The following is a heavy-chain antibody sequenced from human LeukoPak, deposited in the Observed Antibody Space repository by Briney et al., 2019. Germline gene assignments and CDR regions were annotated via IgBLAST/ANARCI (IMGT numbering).Heavy chain of an antibody. CDR1: GFTFNSYG. CDR3: ARNGFCSDYSCSYCDH. J-gene: IGHJ4*02. V-gene: IGHV3-33*01. Sequence: PGRSLRLSCTASGFTFNSYGMHWVRQAPGKGLEWVAVIWHDGSDKYYADSVKGRFTVSRDNSKNTLYLLMNSLRVEDTGIYYCARNGFCSDYSCSYCDHWGQGTLVTVSS. CDR2: IWHDGSDK. D-gene: IGHD2-15*01.